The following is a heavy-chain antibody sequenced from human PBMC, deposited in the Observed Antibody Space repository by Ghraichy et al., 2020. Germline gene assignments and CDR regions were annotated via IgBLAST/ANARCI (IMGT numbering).Heavy chain of an antibody. V-gene: IGHV1-46*01. CDR2: INPSGGST. D-gene: IGHD6-6*01. CDR1: GYTFTSYY. Sequence: ALVKVSCKASGYTFTSYYMHWVRQAPGQGLEWMGIINPSGGSTSYAQKFQGRVTMTRDTSTSTVYMELSSLRSEDTAVYYCARYSSSPGAFDYWGQGTLVTVSS. CDR3: ARYSSSPGAFDY. J-gene: IGHJ4*02.